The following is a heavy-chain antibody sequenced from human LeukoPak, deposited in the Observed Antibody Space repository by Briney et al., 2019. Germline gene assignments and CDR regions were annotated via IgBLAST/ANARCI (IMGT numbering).Heavy chain of an antibody. D-gene: IGHD2-2*01. CDR2: ISTNGDST. V-gene: IGHV3-64*01. Sequence: GGSLRLSCAASGFTFSSYAMHWVRQAPGKGLEYVAAISTNGDSTYYANSVKGRFTISRDNSKNTLYLQMGSLRVEDMAVYYCARWGSTSCYDYWGQGTLVTVSS. J-gene: IGHJ4*02. CDR3: ARWGSTSCYDY. CDR1: GFTFSSYA.